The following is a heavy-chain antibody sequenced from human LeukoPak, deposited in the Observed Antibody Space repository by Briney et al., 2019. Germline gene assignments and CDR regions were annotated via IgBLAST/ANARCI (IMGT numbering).Heavy chain of an antibody. CDR3: ARLGVYCSSTSCYYFDY. CDR1: GDSISSSSYY. Sequence: SETLSLTCSVSGDSISSSSYYWGWIRQTPGKGLEWIGNIYYSGSTYYNPSLKSRVTISVDTSKNQFSLKLSSVTAADTAVYYCARLGVYCSSTSCYYFDYWGQGTLVTVSS. V-gene: IGHV4-39*01. D-gene: IGHD2-2*01. CDR2: IYYSGST. J-gene: IGHJ4*02.